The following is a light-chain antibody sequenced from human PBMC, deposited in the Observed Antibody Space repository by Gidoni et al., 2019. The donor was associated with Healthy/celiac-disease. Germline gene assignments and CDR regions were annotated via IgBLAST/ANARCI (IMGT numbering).Light chain of an antibody. V-gene: IGLV2-14*01. J-gene: IGLJ3*02. CDR2: EVS. Sequence: QSARTQPASVSGSPGQSITISCTGTSSDVGGYNYVPWYQQHPGKAPKLLIYEVSNRPSGVSNRFSGSKSGNPASLTISGLHAEDEADYDCSSYTSSSTLRVFGGGTNLPVL. CDR3: SSYTSSSTLRV. CDR1: SSDVGGYNY.